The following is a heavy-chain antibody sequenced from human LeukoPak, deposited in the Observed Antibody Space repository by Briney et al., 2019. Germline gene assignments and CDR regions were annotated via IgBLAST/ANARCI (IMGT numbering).Heavy chain of an antibody. J-gene: IGHJ4*02. CDR1: GFTIDVYG. D-gene: IGHD1-26*01. CDR3: ARAWLSGSPPAGF. CDR2: INWKGDST. V-gene: IGHV3-20*04. Sequence: GGHLRLSCASPGFTIDVYGRSSVRQAPGRGLKKVSGINWKGDSTGYADSVKGRFTISRDNAKNSLYLQMNSLRAEDTALYYCARAWLSGSPPAGFWGQGTLVTVSS.